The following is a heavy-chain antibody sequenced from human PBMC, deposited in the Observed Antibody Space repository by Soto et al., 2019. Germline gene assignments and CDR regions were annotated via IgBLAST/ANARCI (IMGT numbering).Heavy chain of an antibody. Sequence: EVQLVESGGGSVQPGKALRLSCVASGFTFRKYWMHWVRQAPGKGPVWVSYISRDGTTTDYVDSVKRRFTISRDNAKNTLYLQMDSLRVEHTAVYYCAAQDCTNDVCLEAAVTVGGALEYWGQGAQVAVSS. D-gene: IGHD2-8*01. CDR2: ISRDGTTT. V-gene: IGHV3-74*01. CDR3: AAQDCTNDVCLEAAVTVGGALEY. J-gene: IGHJ1*01. CDR1: GFTFRKYW.